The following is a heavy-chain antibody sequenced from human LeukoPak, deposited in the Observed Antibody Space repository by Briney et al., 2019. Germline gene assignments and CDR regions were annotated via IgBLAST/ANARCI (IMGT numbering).Heavy chain of an antibody. CDR1: GYTVTSYG. D-gene: IGHD2-2*01. CDR3: ARCPGYCSSTSCSRWYYGMDV. J-gene: IGHJ6*02. V-gene: IGHV1-18*01. Sequence: ASVKLSCKASGYTVTSYGISWGRQAHGQGLELMGWMSAYNGNTNYDKKLQGRVTMTTDTSTRTPYSPLLSLRTDDTAVYYCARCPGYCSSTSCSRWYYGMDVWGQGTTVTVSS. CDR2: MSAYNGNT.